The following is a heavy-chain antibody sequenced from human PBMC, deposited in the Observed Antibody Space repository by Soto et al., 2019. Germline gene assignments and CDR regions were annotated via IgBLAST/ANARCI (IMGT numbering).Heavy chain of an antibody. V-gene: IGHV5-51*01. Sequence: GESLKISCEGSGYTFSTYWIAWVRQMPGKGLEWMGIIYPGDSDTRYSPSFQGQVTISADKSISTTYLQWSSLKASDTAIYYCARRGYAHGEFDYWGQGTLVTVSS. CDR1: GYTFSTYW. J-gene: IGHJ4*02. CDR3: ARRGYAHGEFDY. D-gene: IGHD5-12*01. CDR2: IYPGDSDT.